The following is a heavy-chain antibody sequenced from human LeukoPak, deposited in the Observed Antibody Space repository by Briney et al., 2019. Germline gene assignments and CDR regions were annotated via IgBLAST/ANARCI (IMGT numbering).Heavy chain of an antibody. CDR3: ATYYEGTGYRFDY. Sequence: PSGTLSLTCTVSGGSISSNRWWSWVRQPPGKGLEWIGEIYHSGRTNYNASLKSRVTISVDKSNNQLSLKLSSVTAADTAVYYCATYYEGTGYRFDYWGQGTLVTVSS. D-gene: IGHD3-22*01. J-gene: IGHJ4*02. CDR1: GGSISSNRW. V-gene: IGHV4-4*02. CDR2: IYHSGRT.